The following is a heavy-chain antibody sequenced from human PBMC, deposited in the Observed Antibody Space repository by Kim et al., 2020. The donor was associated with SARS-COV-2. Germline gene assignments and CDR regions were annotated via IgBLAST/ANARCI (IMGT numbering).Heavy chain of an antibody. Sequence: GGSLRLSCAASGFTFSDHHMTWIRQAPGKGLEWVAYVSNHGITTYYADSVKGRFTISRDRAQNSLHLQMNSLRAEDTALYYCARAYYFDSRGYYFDFWGQGALVTVSS. CDR1: GFTFSDHH. CDR2: VSNHGITT. CDR3: ARAYYFDSRGYYFDF. V-gene: IGHV3-11*01. J-gene: IGHJ4*02. D-gene: IGHD3-22*01.